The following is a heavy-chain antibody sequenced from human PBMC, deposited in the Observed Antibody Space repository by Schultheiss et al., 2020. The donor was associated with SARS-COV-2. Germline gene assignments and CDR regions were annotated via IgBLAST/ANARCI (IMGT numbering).Heavy chain of an antibody. CDR3: TIRDGSGSYFPYYYNMDV. CDR2: IKSKAGGGTT. V-gene: IGHV3-15*07. CDR1: GFTFSSYA. Sequence: GGSLRLSCAASGFTFSSYAMHWVRQAPGKGLEWVGRIKSKAGGGTTDYAAPVKGRFTISRDDSKNTLYLQMNSLKTEDTAVYYCTIRDGSGSYFPYYYNMDVWGQGTTVTVSS. J-gene: IGHJ6*02. D-gene: IGHD3-10*01.